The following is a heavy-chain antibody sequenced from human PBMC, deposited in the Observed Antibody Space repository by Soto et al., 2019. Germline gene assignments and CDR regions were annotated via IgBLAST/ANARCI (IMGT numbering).Heavy chain of an antibody. D-gene: IGHD6-19*01. CDR2: INHSGST. V-gene: IGHV4-30-2*01. Sequence: SETLSLTCAVSGGSISSGGYSWSWIRQPPGKGLEWIGDINHSGSTNYNPSLKSRVTISVDTSKNQFSLKLSSVTAADTAVYYCARVGARYHRIAVADEVWFDPWGQGTLVTVSS. CDR3: ARVGARYHRIAVADEVWFDP. CDR1: GGSISSGGYS. J-gene: IGHJ5*02.